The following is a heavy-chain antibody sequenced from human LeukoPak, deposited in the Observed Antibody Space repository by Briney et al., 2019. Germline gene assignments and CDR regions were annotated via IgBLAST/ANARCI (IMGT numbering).Heavy chain of an antibody. V-gene: IGHV1-18*01. CDR2: ISAYNGNT. J-gene: IGHJ5*02. Sequence: EASVKVSCKASGYTFTSYGISWVRQAPGQGLEWMGWISAYNGNTNYAQKLQGRVTMTTDTSTSTAYMELRSLRSDDTAVYYGARDWQGIQLWLGSWGQGTLVTVSS. D-gene: IGHD5-18*01. CDR1: GYTFTSYG. CDR3: ARDWQGIQLWLGS.